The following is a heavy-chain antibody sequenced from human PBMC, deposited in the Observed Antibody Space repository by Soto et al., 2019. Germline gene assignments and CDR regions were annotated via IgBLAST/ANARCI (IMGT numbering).Heavy chain of an antibody. V-gene: IGHV4-30-4*01. Sequence: QVQLQESGPGLVKPSQTLSLTCTVSGGSISSGDYYWSWIRQPPGKGLEWIGYIYYSGSTYYNPSLKSRVTISVDRSKTHFSLKLSSVTAADTAVYYCASIWSGYSEFHHWGQGTLVTVSS. J-gene: IGHJ1*01. D-gene: IGHD3-3*01. CDR3: ASIWSGYSEFHH. CDR1: GGSISSGDYY. CDR2: IYYSGST.